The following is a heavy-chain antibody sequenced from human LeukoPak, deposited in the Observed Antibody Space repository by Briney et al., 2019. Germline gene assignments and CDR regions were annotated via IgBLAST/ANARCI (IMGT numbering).Heavy chain of an antibody. CDR1: GGSITSHTYY. D-gene: IGHD5/OR15-5a*01. CDR3: ARDLRFGARIDP. J-gene: IGHJ5*02. V-gene: IGHV4-39*07. CDR2: IYYSGST. Sequence: SETLSLTCTVSGGSITSHTYYWGWIRQPPGKGLEWIGSIYYSGSTYYNPSLKSRVTISVDTSKNQFSLKVSSVTAADTAVYYCARDLRFGARIDPWGQGTLVTVPS.